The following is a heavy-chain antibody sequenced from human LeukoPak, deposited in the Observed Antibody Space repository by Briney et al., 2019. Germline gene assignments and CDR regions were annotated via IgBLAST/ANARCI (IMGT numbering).Heavy chain of an antibody. CDR2: MSYGGNT. J-gene: IGHJ4*02. CDR3: ARGGWEHYFDY. V-gene: IGHV4-39*07. CDR1: DDSVTSSLYY. D-gene: IGHD4-23*01. Sequence: SETLSLTCAVSDDSVTSSLYYWVWIRQPPGKGLEWIGSMSYGGNTLYKSALKSRLTISIDTSKNLFSLRPISVTAADTAIYYCARGGWEHYFDYWGQGSLVTVSS.